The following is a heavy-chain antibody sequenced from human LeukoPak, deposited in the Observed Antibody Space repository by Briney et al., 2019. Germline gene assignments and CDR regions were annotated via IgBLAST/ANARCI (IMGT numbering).Heavy chain of an antibody. Sequence: PGRSLRLSCAASGFTFDDYAMHWVRQAPGKGLEWVSGISWNSGSIGYADSVKGRFTISRDNAKNSLYLQMNSLRAEDTAVYYCARDRKQQLVPAIDYWGQGTLVTVSS. CDR2: ISWNSGSI. CDR3: ARDRKQQLVPAIDY. D-gene: IGHD6-13*01. J-gene: IGHJ4*02. CDR1: GFTFDDYA. V-gene: IGHV3-9*01.